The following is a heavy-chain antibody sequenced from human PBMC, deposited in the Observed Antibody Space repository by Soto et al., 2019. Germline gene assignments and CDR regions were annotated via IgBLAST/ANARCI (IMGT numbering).Heavy chain of an antibody. Sequence: GGSLRLSCAASGCTFSSYAMHWVRQAPGKGLEWVVVISYDGSNKYYADSVKGRFTISRDNSKNTLYLQMNSLRAEDTVVYYCARDWTSYYDSSGYPPINWYFDLWGRGTLVTVSS. J-gene: IGHJ2*01. CDR3: ARDWTSYYDSSGYPPINWYFDL. CDR2: ISYDGSNK. CDR1: GCTFSSYA. V-gene: IGHV3-30-3*01. D-gene: IGHD3-22*01.